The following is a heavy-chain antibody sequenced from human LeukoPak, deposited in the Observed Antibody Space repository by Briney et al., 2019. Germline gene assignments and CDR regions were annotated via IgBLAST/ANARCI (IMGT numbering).Heavy chain of an antibody. CDR3: AKDSSDRTSAFDI. V-gene: IGHV3-33*06. D-gene: IGHD2-15*01. CDR1: GFTFSSYG. CDR2: IWYDGSNK. J-gene: IGHJ3*02. Sequence: PGRSLRLSCAASGFTFSSYGMHWVCQAPGKGLEWVAVIWYDGSNKYYADSVKGRFTISRDNSKNTLYLQMNSLRAEDTAVYYCAKDSSDRTSAFDIWDQGTMVTVSS.